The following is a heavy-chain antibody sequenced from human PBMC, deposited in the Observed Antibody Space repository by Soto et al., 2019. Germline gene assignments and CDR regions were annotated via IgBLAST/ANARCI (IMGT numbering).Heavy chain of an antibody. CDR3: ARDLMGVAVSHDHYYAMDV. J-gene: IGHJ6*02. Sequence: ASVKVSCKASGYTFSSYGISWVRQAPGQGLEWMGWITTYNGNTNYAQNFQGRVPMTTDTSTDTAYMELRSLRSDDTAVFYCARDLMGVAVSHDHYYAMDVWGQGTTVTVSS. V-gene: IGHV1-18*04. CDR2: ITTYNGNT. CDR1: GYTFSSYG. D-gene: IGHD6-19*01.